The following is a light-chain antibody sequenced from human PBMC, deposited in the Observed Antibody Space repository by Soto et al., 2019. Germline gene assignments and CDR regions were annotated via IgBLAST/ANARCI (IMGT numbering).Light chain of an antibody. CDR1: NSNIGSNT. J-gene: IGLJ3*02. Sequence: QSVLTQPPSASGTPGQRVTISCSGSNSNIGSNTVNWYQQLPGTAPKLLIYSNNQRPSGVPDRFSGSKSGTSASLAISGFQSEDEADYYCAAWDDSLNGWVFGGGTKLTVL. CDR3: AAWDDSLNGWV. CDR2: SNN. V-gene: IGLV1-44*01.